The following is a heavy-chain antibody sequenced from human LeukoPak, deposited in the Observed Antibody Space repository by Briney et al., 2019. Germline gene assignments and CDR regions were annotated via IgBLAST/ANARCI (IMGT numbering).Heavy chain of an antibody. V-gene: IGHV3-33*01. Sequence: GRSLRLSCAASGFTFSSYGMQWVRQAPGKGLEWVAVILNDGSQEKYADSVKGRFTISRDNSKNTRFLQMNSPRAEDTAVYYCARDDALGDNALDIWGQGTMVTVSS. CDR1: GFTFSSYG. CDR2: ILNDGSQE. J-gene: IGHJ3*02. D-gene: IGHD3-16*01. CDR3: ARDDALGDNALDI.